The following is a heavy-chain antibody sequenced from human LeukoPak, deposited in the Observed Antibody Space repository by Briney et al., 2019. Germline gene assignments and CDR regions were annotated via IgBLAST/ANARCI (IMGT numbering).Heavy chain of an antibody. J-gene: IGHJ6*02. CDR2: IINSDGTI. D-gene: IGHD3-10*01. CDR3: ARVGRGVYGMDV. CDR1: GFTFSSYA. Sequence: GGSLRLSCAASGFTFSSYAMSWVRQAPGKGLEWVSYIINSDGTIYYADSVQGRFTISRDNAKNSLHLQMNSLRDEDTAVYYCARVGRGVYGMDVWGQGTTVTVSS. V-gene: IGHV3-48*02.